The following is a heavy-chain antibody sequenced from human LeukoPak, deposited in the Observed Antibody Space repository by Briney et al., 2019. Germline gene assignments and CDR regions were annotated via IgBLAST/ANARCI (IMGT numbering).Heavy chain of an antibody. V-gene: IGHV4-34*01. Sequence: SETLSLTCTVSGGSISSYYWSWIRQPPGKGLEWIGEINHSGSTNYNPSLKSRVTISVDTSKNQFSLKLSSVTAADTAVYYCARGFYDSSGSPSDYWGQGTLVTVSS. CDR2: INHSGST. CDR3: ARGFYDSSGSPSDY. CDR1: GGSISSYY. D-gene: IGHD3-22*01. J-gene: IGHJ4*02.